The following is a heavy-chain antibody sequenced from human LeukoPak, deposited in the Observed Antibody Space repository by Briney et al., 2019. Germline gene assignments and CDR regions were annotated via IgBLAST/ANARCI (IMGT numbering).Heavy chain of an antibody. Sequence: GGSLRLSCAASGFTFNKYSMNWVRQAPGKGLEWVSSISSSSSYIYYADSVKGRFTISRDNAKNSLYLQMNSLRAEDTAVYYCASYYDFWSGYYAYYFDYWGQGTLVTVSS. V-gene: IGHV3-21*01. CDR3: ASYYDFWSGYYAYYFDY. CDR2: ISSSSSYI. CDR1: GFTFNKYS. J-gene: IGHJ4*02. D-gene: IGHD3-3*01.